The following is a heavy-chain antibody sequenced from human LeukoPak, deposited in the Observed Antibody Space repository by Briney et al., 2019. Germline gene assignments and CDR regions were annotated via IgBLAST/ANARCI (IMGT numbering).Heavy chain of an antibody. CDR3: ARGLPYSKYYYYAMDV. J-gene: IGHJ6*02. D-gene: IGHD4-4*01. Sequence: PSETLSLTCTVSGGSISSYYWSWIRQPPGKGLERIGYIYYSGSTNYNPSLKSRVTISVDTSKNQFSLKLSSVTAADTAVYYCARGLPYSKYYYYAMDVWGQGTTVTVSS. V-gene: IGHV4-59*12. CDR1: GGSISSYY. CDR2: IYYSGST.